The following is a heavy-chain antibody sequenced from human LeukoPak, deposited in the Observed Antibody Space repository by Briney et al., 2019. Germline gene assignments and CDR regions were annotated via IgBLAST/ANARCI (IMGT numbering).Heavy chain of an antibody. CDR2: ISGSGDNT. Sequence: PGGSLRLSCAASGFTFSSYATSWVRQAPGKGLEWVSGISGSGDNTYYADSVKGRFTISRDNSKNTLYVQVNSLGTEDTAAYYCAKGSYYDSSGSFYFDYWGQGTLVTVSS. V-gene: IGHV3-23*01. CDR1: GFTFSSYA. CDR3: AKGSYYDSSGSFYFDY. D-gene: IGHD3-22*01. J-gene: IGHJ4*02.